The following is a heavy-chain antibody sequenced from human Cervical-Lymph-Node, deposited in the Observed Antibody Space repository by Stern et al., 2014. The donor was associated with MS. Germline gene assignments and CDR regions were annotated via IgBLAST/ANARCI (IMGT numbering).Heavy chain of an antibody. CDR2: IIPYFGTA. CDR3: ARDDYGDIYYYGMDV. V-gene: IGHV1-69*01. J-gene: IGHJ6*02. D-gene: IGHD4-17*01. CDR1: GGTFSSYA. Sequence: VQLVESGAEVKKPGSSVKVSCKASGGTFSSYAISRVRQAPGPGLEWMGGIIPYFGTANYAQKFQGRVTITADESTSTAYMELSSLRSEDTAVYYCARDDYGDIYYYGMDVWGQGTTVTVSS.